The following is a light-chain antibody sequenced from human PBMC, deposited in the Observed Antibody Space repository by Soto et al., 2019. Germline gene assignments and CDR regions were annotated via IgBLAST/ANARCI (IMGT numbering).Light chain of an antibody. CDR1: QSVVSASNNKNS. V-gene: IGKV4-1*01. CDR2: WAS. Sequence: DIVMTQSPVALSVSLGESATINCKSSQSVVSASNNKNSIAGYQQKPGQPPRFLIYWASTRESGVPERFSGSGSGTDFTLAIRSLQAVVVAVYFCSQYEKTPPLTFGRGTKLEL. J-gene: IGKJ1*01. CDR3: SQYEKTPPLT.